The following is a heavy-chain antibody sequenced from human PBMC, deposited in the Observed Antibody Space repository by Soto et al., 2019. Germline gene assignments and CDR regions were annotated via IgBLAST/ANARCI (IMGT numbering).Heavy chain of an antibody. CDR2: ISYYGSNK. CDR3: AKDHYGEYGYLDY. CDR1: GFTFSSYG. Sequence: QVQLVESGGGVVQPGRSLRLSCAASGFTFSSYGMHWVRQAPGKGLEWGAVISYYGSNKYYADSVKGRFTISRDNSKNTLYLQMNSLRAEDTAVYYCAKDHYGEYGYLDYWGQGTLVTVSS. V-gene: IGHV3-30*18. J-gene: IGHJ4*02. D-gene: IGHD4-17*01.